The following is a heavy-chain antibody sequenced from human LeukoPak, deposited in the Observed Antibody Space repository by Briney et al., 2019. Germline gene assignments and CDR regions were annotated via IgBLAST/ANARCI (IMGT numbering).Heavy chain of an antibody. Sequence: PSETLSLTCAVYGGSFSGYYWSWIRQPPGKGLEWIGEINHSGSTNYNPSLKSRVTISVDTSKNQFSLKLSSVTAADTAVYYCARRRVVNYYYYMDVWGKGTTVTVSS. CDR2: INHSGST. CDR3: ARRRVVNYYYYMDV. CDR1: GGSFSGYY. J-gene: IGHJ6*03. V-gene: IGHV4-34*01. D-gene: IGHD2/OR15-2a*01.